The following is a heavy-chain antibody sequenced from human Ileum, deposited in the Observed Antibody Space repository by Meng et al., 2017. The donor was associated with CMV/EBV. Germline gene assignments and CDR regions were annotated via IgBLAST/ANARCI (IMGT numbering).Heavy chain of an antibody. V-gene: IGHV3-7*01. CDR3: ARDKGRAMISSGSYIPPRLYYFDY. CDR1: GSTFSGYW. CDR2: IKQDGSEK. J-gene: IGHJ4*02. D-gene: IGHD1-26*01. Sequence: GGSLRPSCAASGSTFSGYWISWVSQTPGKGLEWVANIKQDGSEKYYVDSVKGRFSISRDNAKNSQYLQMNSLRGEDTAVYYCARDKGRAMISSGSYIPPRLYYFDYWGQGTLVTVSS.